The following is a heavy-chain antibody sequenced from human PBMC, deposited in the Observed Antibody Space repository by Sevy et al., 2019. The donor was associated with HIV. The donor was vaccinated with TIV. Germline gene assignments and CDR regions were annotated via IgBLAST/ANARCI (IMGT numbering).Heavy chain of an antibody. D-gene: IGHD6-13*01. CDR2: ISGSGSSA. CDR1: GFTVSSYG. J-gene: IGHJ4*02. CDR3: AEDRSNDVPSAGTLDY. Sequence: GGSLRLSCAASGFTVSSYGMSWVRQAPGKGLKWVSGISGSGSSAYYADSVKGRFTISRDISKNTLNLQMNSLRVEDTAVYYCAEDRSNDVPSAGTLDYWGQGTLVTVSS. V-gene: IGHV3-23*01.